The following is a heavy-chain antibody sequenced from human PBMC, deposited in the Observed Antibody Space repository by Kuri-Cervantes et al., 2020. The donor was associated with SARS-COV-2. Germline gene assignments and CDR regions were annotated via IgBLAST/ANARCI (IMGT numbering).Heavy chain of an antibody. V-gene: IGHV3-21*01. CDR1: GFTFSSYA. Sequence: GESLKISCAASGFTFSSYAMSWVRQAPGKALEWVASISGSGSYIYYADSVKGRFTISRESGENSLYLHMNSVRGDDTAVYYCARVAGEGPIYCYYMDVWGKGTAVTVSS. CDR2: ISGSGSYI. J-gene: IGHJ6*03. CDR3: ARVAGEGPIYCYYMDV. D-gene: IGHD2-21*01.